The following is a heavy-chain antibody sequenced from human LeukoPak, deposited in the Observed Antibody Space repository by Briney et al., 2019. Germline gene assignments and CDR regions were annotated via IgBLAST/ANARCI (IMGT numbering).Heavy chain of an antibody. CDR3: AHRPDYDFWSGFEYWFDP. CDR2: IYWNDDK. J-gene: IGHJ5*02. CDR1: GFSLSTSGVG. Sequence: SGPTLVKPTQTLTLTCTFSGFSLSTSGVGVGWIRQPPGKALEWLALIYWNDDKRYSPSLKSRLTITKDTSKNQVVLTMTNMDPVDTATYYCAHRPDYDFWSGFEYWFDPWGQGTLVTVSS. D-gene: IGHD3-3*01. V-gene: IGHV2-5*01.